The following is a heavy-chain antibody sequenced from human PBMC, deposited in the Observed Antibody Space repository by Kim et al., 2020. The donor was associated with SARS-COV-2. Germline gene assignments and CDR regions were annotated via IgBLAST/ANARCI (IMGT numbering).Heavy chain of an antibody. CDR3: ARGWLPVSVQSYYYYYYGMDV. J-gene: IGHJ6*02. Sequence: ASVKVSCKASGYTFTSYDINWVRQATGQGLEWMGWMNPNSGNTGYAQKFQGRVTMTRNTSISTAYMELSSLRSEDTAVYYCARGWLPVSVQSYYYYYYGMDVWGQGTTVTVSS. D-gene: IGHD6-19*01. CDR2: MNPNSGNT. V-gene: IGHV1-8*01. CDR1: GYTFTSYD.